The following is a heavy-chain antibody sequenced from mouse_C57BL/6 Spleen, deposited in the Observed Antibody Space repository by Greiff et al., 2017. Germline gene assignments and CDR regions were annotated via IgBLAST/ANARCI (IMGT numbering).Heavy chain of an antibody. J-gene: IGHJ2*01. CDR2: ILPGSGST. D-gene: IGHD2-5*01. Sequence: QVQLKESGAELMKPGASVKLSCTATGFTFTGYGIEWVKQRPGHGLEWIGEILPGSGSTNYTEKFKGKVTFAADTSSNTAYMQLSSLTTEDSAVCYCADSNFYDFEDWGTGTTLTAS. V-gene: IGHV1-9*01. CDR1: GFTFTGYG. CDR3: ADSNFYDFED.